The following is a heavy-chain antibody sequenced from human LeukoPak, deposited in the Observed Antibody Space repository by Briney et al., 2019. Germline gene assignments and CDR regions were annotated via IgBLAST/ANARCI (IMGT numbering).Heavy chain of an antibody. CDR3: ARENSGIAATDIIDY. CDR2: ISYDGSNK. V-gene: IGHV3-30-3*01. Sequence: GRSLRLSCAASGFTFSSYAMHWVRQAPGKGLEWVAVISYDGSNKYYADSVKGRFTISRDNAKNSLFLQMNSLRAEDTAIYYCARENSGIAATDIIDYWGQGTLVTVSS. D-gene: IGHD6-13*01. CDR1: GFTFSSYA. J-gene: IGHJ4*02.